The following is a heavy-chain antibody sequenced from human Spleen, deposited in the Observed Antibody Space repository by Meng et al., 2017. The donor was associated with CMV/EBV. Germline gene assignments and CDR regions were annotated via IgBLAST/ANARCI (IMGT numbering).Heavy chain of an antibody. Sequence: GRSLRLSCAASGFTFSTYSMNWVRQAPEKGLEWVGYIRTKAYGGTTENAASVKGRFSISRDDSKSIAYLHMSSLKTEDTAVYYCTREFEEYQLLFGYWGQGTLVTVSS. V-gene: IGHV3-49*04. CDR3: TREFEEYQLLFGY. J-gene: IGHJ4*02. CDR1: GFTFSTYS. CDR2: IRTKAYGGTT. D-gene: IGHD2-2*01.